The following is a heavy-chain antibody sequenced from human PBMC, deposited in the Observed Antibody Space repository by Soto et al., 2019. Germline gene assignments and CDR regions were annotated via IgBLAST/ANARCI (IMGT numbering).Heavy chain of an antibody. V-gene: IGHV1-69*13. Sequence: ASVKVSCKASGYTFTSYAMHWVRQAPGQRLEWMGGIIPVFGTANYAQKFQGRVTITADESTNIVYMDVTSLRSEDTAVYYCARGDATKIVVTTYYALDVWGQGTTVTVSS. CDR1: GYTFTSYA. CDR2: IIPVFGTA. CDR3: ARGDATKIVVTTYYALDV. J-gene: IGHJ6*02. D-gene: IGHD4-17*01.